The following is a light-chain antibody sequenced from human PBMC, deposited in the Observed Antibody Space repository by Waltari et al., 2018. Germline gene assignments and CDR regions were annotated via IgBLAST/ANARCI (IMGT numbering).Light chain of an antibody. V-gene: IGKV3-20*01. J-gene: IGKJ1*01. CDR2: GAS. CDR3: QHYVRLPAT. Sequence: EIVLTPSPGTLSLSPGERATLSCRASQSVRGSLAWYQQKAGQAPRLLIYGASSRATGIPDRFSGGGSGTDFSLTISRLEPEDFAVYYCQHYVRLPATFGQGTKVEI. CDR1: QSVRGS.